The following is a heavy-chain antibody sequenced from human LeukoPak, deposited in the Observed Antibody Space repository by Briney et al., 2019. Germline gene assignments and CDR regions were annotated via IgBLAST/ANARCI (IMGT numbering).Heavy chain of an antibody. CDR2: IYYSGST. CDR3: ARVRDGYNVADY. D-gene: IGHD5-24*01. J-gene: IGHJ4*02. CDR1: GGSISGYY. Sequence: SETLSLTCTVSGGSISGYYWSWIRQPPGKGLEWIGYIYYSGSTNYNPSLKSRVTMSVDTFKNQFSLKLTSVTAADTAVYYCARVRDGYNVADYWGQGTLVTVSS. V-gene: IGHV4-59*01.